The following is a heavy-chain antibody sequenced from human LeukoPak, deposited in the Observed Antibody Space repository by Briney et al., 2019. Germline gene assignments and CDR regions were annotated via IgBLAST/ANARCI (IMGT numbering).Heavy chain of an antibody. CDR3: ARDPHNTGYFQH. J-gene: IGHJ1*01. CDR2: MNPNSGNT. D-gene: IGHD2-21*01. V-gene: IGHV1-8*01. Sequence: ASVKVSCKASGYTFTSYDINWVRQATGQGLEWMGWMNPNSGNTSYAQKFQGRVTMTRDTSTSTVYMELSSLRSEDTAVYYCARDPHNTGYFQHWGQGTLVTVSS. CDR1: GYTFTSYD.